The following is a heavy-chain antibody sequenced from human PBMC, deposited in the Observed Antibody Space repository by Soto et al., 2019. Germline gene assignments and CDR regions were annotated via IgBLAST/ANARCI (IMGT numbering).Heavy chain of an antibody. J-gene: IGHJ4*02. D-gene: IGHD3-22*01. CDR2: ISAYNGNT. CDR3: ARVYPATYYYDGSGFDY. Sequence: ASVKVSCKASGYTFTSYGISWVRQAPGQGLEWMGWISAYNGNTNYAQKLQGRVTMTTDTSTSTAYMELRSLRSDDTAVYYCARVYPATYYYDGSGFDYWGQGTLVTVSS. CDR1: GYTFTSYG. V-gene: IGHV1-18*01.